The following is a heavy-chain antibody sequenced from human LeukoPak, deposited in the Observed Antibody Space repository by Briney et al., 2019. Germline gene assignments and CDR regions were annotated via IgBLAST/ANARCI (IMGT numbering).Heavy chain of an antibody. CDR2: ISYDGSNK. V-gene: IGHV3-30*04. CDR1: GFTFSSYA. Sequence: GRSLRLSCAASGFTFSSYAMHWVRQAPGKGLEWVAVISYDGSNKYYADSVKGRFTISRDNSKNTLYLQMNSLRAEDTAVYYCARGSGYGSGSYSPFDYWGQGTLVTVSS. CDR3: ARGSGYGSGSYSPFDY. D-gene: IGHD3-10*01. J-gene: IGHJ4*02.